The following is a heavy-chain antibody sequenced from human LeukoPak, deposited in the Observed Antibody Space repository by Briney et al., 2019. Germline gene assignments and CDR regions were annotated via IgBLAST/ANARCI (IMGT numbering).Heavy chain of an antibody. Sequence: AASVKVSCKASGYTFTGYYMHWVRQAPGQGLEWMGWINPNSGGTNYAQKFQGRVTMTRDTSISTAYMELSRLRSDDTAVYYCAREVGGSFTNDAFDIWGQGTMVTVSS. CDR1: GYTFTGYY. D-gene: IGHD1-26*01. V-gene: IGHV1-2*02. CDR3: AREVGGSFTNDAFDI. CDR2: INPNSGGT. J-gene: IGHJ3*02.